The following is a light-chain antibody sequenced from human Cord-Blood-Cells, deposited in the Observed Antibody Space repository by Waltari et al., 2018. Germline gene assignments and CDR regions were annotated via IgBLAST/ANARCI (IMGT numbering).Light chain of an antibody. CDR3: QQRSNWPPWT. V-gene: IGKV3-11*01. J-gene: IGKJ1*01. CDR2: DAS. Sequence: EIVLTQSPATLSLSPGERATLSCRASQSVRSYLAWYQPKPGQDPRLLIYDASNRATGVPARFSGSGACTDFTLTISSLEPEDFAVYYCQQRSNWPPWTFGQGTKVEIK. CDR1: QSVRSY.